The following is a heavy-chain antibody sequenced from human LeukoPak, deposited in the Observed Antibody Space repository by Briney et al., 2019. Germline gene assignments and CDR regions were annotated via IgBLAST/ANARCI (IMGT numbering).Heavy chain of an antibody. J-gene: IGHJ4*02. CDR2: TGGSGGST. CDR3: AKNGGSQCYSHLDS. Sequence: GGSLRLSCAASRFTFSSYAMSWVRQAPGKGLEWVSGTGGSGGSTYYAGSVKGRFTISRDNSKSTLYLQMNSLRVEDTAVYYCAKNGGSQCYSHLDSWGQGTLVTVSS. D-gene: IGHD2-15*01. CDR1: RFTFSSYA. V-gene: IGHV3-23*01.